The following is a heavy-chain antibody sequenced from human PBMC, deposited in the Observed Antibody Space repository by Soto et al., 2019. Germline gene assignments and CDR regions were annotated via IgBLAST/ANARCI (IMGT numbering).Heavy chain of an antibody. J-gene: IGHJ5*02. CDR2: ISAYNGNT. Sequence: ASVKVSCKASGYTFTSYGISWVRQAPGQGLEWMGWISAYNGNTNYAQKPQGRVTMTTDTSTSTAYMELRSLRSDDTAVYYCARDGATYYDILTGYYTDPTMNWFDPWGQGTLVTVSS. CDR3: ARDGATYYDILTGYYTDPTMNWFDP. D-gene: IGHD3-9*01. CDR1: GYTFTSYG. V-gene: IGHV1-18*01.